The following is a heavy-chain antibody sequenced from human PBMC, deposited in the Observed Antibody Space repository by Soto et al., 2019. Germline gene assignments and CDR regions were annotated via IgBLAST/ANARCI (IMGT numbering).Heavy chain of an antibody. V-gene: IGHV4-30-2*01. CDR1: GGSISSGGYS. D-gene: IGHD2-21*01. Sequence: SETLSLTYAVSGGSISSGGYSWSWIRQPPGKGLEWIGYIYHSGSTYYNPSLKSRVTISVDRSKNQFSLKLSPVTAADTAVYYCARAVVVKAGYFDYWGQGTLVTVSS. J-gene: IGHJ4*02. CDR3: ARAVVVKAGYFDY. CDR2: IYHSGST.